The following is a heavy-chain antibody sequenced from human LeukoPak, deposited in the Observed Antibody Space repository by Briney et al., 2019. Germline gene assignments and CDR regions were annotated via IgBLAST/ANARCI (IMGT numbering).Heavy chain of an antibody. CDR3: ARISNYYYYMDV. CDR1: GFTFHIYG. CDR2: INNGGENT. J-gene: IGHJ6*03. V-gene: IGHV3-23*01. Sequence: GGSLRLSCAPSGFTFHIYGMTWFRQAPGKGLEWVATINNGGENTHYADSVKARFTISRDNSENTVHLQMNSLRVEDTALYYCARISNYYYYMDVWGKGTTVTVSS.